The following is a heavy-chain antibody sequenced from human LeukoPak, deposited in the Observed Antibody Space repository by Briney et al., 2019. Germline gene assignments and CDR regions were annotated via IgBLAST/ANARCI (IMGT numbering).Heavy chain of an antibody. CDR1: GGSISSLNL. CDR3: ASQRSAIVGFDL. CDR2: MYLGGTT. D-gene: IGHD2-21*01. J-gene: IGHJ4*02. Sequence: SSETLSLTCIVSGGSISSLNLWSWLRQPPGKGLEWIGEMYLGGTTNYNPSLKSRITISLDNSKNQFSLRLNSVTAADTAVYYCASQRSAIVGFDLWSPGTLVTVSS. V-gene: IGHV4-4*02.